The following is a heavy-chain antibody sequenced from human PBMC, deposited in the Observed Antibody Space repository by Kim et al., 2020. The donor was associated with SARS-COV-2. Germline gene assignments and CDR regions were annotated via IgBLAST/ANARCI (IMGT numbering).Heavy chain of an antibody. V-gene: IGHV4-39*01. Sequence: SETLSLTCTVSGGSISSSSYYWGWIRQPPGKGLEWIGSIYYSGSTYYNPSLKSRVTISVDTSKNQFSLKLSSVTAADTAVYYCARTGKKGRGQWLVRQREGAFDIWGQGTMVTVSS. CDR3: ARTGKKGRGQWLVRQREGAFDI. CDR1: GGSISSSSYY. J-gene: IGHJ3*02. CDR2: IYYSGST. D-gene: IGHD6-19*01.